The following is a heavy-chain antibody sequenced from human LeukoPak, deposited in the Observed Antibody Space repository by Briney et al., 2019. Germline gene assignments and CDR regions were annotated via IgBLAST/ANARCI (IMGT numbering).Heavy chain of an antibody. CDR2: INSDGSST. J-gene: IGHJ4*02. V-gene: IGHV3-74*01. CDR3: AKIPSVTESFDY. CDR1: GFTFSNYW. Sequence: GGSLRLSCAASGFTFSNYWMHWVRQAPGKGLVWVSRINSDGSSTTYADSVKGRFTISRDNAKNTLYLQMDSLRAEDTAIYYCAKIPSVTESFDYWGQGTLVTVSS. D-gene: IGHD5-18*01.